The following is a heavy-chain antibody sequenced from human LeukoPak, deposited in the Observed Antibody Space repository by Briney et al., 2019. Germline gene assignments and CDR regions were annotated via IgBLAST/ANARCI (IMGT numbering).Heavy chain of an antibody. Sequence: ASVKVSCKASGYTFTSYYIHWVRQAPGQGLERMGSINPNSGGANYAQKFRGRVPMTRDTSISTAYMELRTLTSDDTAVYYCARGLGSGSYHFDYWGQGALVTVSS. D-gene: IGHD1-26*01. V-gene: IGHV1-2*02. J-gene: IGHJ4*02. CDR1: GYTFTSYY. CDR2: INPNSGGA. CDR3: ARGLGSGSYHFDY.